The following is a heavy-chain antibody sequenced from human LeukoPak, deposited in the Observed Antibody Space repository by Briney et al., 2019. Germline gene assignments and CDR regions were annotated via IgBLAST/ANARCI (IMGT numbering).Heavy chain of an antibody. CDR1: GGTFSSYA. D-gene: IGHD3-9*01. V-gene: IGHV1-69*01. CDR2: IIPIFGTA. CDR3: ARFYYDILTGYYPY. Sequence: SVKVSCKASGGTFSSYAISWVRQAPGQGLEWMGGIIPIFGTANYAQKFQGRVTITADESTSTAYMELSSLRSEDTAVYYCARFYYDILTGYYPYWGQGILVTVSS. J-gene: IGHJ4*02.